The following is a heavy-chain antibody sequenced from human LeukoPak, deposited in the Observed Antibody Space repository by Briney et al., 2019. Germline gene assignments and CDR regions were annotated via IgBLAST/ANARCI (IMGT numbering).Heavy chain of an antibody. CDR1: GFTFSKYA. V-gene: IGHV3-23*01. Sequence: GGSLRLSCAASGFTFSKYAMTWVRQAPGKGLEWVSAITASGTTTYYADSVKGRFTISRDDSKNTLSLQMDSLSAEDTALYYCAKYISDSGAYYAYDYWGQGTLVTVSS. CDR2: ITASGTTT. D-gene: IGHD3-10*01. J-gene: IGHJ4*02. CDR3: AKYISDSGAYYAYDY.